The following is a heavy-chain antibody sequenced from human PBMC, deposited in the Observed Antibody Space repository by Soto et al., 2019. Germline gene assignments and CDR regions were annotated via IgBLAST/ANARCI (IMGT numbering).Heavy chain of an antibody. CDR3: ATLRSWSGNNH. CDR1: GLTLIELS. D-gene: IGHD3-3*01. V-gene: IGHV1-24*01. CDR2: FDDEEGET. J-gene: IGHJ5*02. Sequence: ASVKVSCKLSGLTLIELSIHWVRQAPGKGLEWMGGFDDEEGETIYAQKFQGRVTMTEDTNTHTAYMELSSLKFEDTALYFCATLRSWSGNNHWGQGTQVTVSS.